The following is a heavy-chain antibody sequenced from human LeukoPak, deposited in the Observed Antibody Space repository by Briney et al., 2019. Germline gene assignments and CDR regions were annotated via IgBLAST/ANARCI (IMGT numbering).Heavy chain of an antibody. CDR3: AKGVRGYSYGIDY. Sequence: GGSLRLSCAASGFTFSSYWMHWVRQAPGKGLVWVSRINSDGSSTSYADSVKGRFTISRGNAKNTLYLQMNSLRAEDTAVYYCAKGVRGYSYGIDYWGQGTLVTVSS. CDR1: GFTFSSYW. CDR2: INSDGSST. D-gene: IGHD5-18*01. J-gene: IGHJ4*02. V-gene: IGHV3-74*01.